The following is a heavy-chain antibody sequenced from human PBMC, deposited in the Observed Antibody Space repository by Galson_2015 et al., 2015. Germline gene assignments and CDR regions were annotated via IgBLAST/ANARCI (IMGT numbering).Heavy chain of an antibody. Sequence: PALVNPTQTLTLPCPFSGFSLSTSGVGVGWIRQPPGKALEWLALIYWDDEKRYSPSLKSRLTITKDTSKNQVVLTMTNMDPVDTATYYCAHTPGYSSGWDNAFDIWGQGTMVTVSS. J-gene: IGHJ3*02. CDR3: AHTPGYSSGWDNAFDI. CDR1: GFSLSTSGVG. D-gene: IGHD6-19*01. V-gene: IGHV2-5*02. CDR2: IYWDDEK.